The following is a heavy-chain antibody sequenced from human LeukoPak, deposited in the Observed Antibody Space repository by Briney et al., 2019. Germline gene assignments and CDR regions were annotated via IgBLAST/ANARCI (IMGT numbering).Heavy chain of an antibody. J-gene: IGHJ5*02. CDR1: GFTYSSHN. V-gene: IGHV3-30-3*01. D-gene: IGHD3-3*01. Sequence: PGRSLRLSCAASGFTYSSHNMHWVRQAPGKGLEWVALVSDDGNNKYYADSVKGRFTISRDNSKNTLYLQMNSLRAEDTAVYYCARDVWRDVTISPDWFDPWGQGTLVTVSS. CDR3: ARDVWRDVTISPDWFDP. CDR2: VSDDGNNK.